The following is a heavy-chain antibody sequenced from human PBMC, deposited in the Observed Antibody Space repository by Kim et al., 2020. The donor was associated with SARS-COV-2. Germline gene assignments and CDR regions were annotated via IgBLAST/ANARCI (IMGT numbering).Heavy chain of an antibody. J-gene: IGHJ5*02. D-gene: IGHD3-10*01. CDR3: ARAGEEASVLLWFGEPPT. V-gene: IGHV4-34*01. Sequence: SETLSLTCAVYGGSFSGYYWSWIRQPPGKGLEWIGEINHSGSTNYNPSLKSRVTISVDTSKNQFSLKLSSVTAADTAVYYCARAGEEASVLLWFGEPPTWGQGTLVTVSS. CDR2: INHSGST. CDR1: GGSFSGYY.